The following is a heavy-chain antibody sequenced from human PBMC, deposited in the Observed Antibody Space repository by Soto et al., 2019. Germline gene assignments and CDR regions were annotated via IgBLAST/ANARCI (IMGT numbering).Heavy chain of an antibody. Sequence: QITLKESGPTLVKPTQTLTLTCTFSGFSLSSSGLGVGWIRQPPGKALEWLALIYWDDEKRYRPSLKTKLTITKHTAKNQVGLTMTNMDPVDTATYYCAHTTGEGFFDSWGQGTLVTVSS. CDR3: AHTTGEGFFDS. J-gene: IGHJ4*02. CDR1: GFSLSSSGLG. D-gene: IGHD1-1*01. CDR2: IYWDDEK. V-gene: IGHV2-5*02.